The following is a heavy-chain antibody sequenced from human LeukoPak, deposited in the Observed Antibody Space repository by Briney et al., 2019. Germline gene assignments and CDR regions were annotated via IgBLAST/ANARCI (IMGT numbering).Heavy chain of an antibody. D-gene: IGHD3-22*01. Sequence: ASVKVSCKASGYTFTGYYMHWVRQAPGQGLEWMGWINPNSGGTNYAQKFQGRVTMTRDTSISTAYMELSRLRSDDTAVYYCARENGGYYPHFDYWGQGTLVTVSS. V-gene: IGHV1-2*02. CDR1: GYTFTGYY. CDR3: ARENGGYYPHFDY. CDR2: INPNSGGT. J-gene: IGHJ4*02.